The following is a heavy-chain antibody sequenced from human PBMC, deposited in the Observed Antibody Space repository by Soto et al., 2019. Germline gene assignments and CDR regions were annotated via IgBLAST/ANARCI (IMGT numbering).Heavy chain of an antibody. CDR1: GCTFTSYG. CDR3: ASFGIAARTTPSWFDY. J-gene: IGHJ4*02. Sequence: GASVKVSCKASGCTFTSYGISWVRQAPGQGLEWMGWISAYNGNTNYAQKLQGRVTMTTDTSTSTAYMELRSLRSDDTAVYYCASFGIAARTTPSWFDYWGQGTLVTVSS. V-gene: IGHV1-18*01. D-gene: IGHD6-6*01. CDR2: ISAYNGNT.